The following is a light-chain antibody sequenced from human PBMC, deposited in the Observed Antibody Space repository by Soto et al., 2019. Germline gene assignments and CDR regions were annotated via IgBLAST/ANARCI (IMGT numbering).Light chain of an antibody. CDR2: DVS. J-gene: IGLJ2*01. V-gene: IGLV2-14*01. CDR3: SSFTSSDTVV. CDR1: SSDVGGYNY. Sequence: QSVLTQPASVSGSPGQSITISCTGTSSDVGGYNYVSWYQQHPGKAPKLMIYDVSNRPSGVSNRFSGSKSGNTASLTISGLQAEDEADYYCSSFTSSDTVVFGGGTKLTAL.